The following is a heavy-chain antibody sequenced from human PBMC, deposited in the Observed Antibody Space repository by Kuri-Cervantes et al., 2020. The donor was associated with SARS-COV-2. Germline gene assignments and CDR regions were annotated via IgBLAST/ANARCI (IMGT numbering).Heavy chain of an antibody. CDR3: ARDEVVVVPAAISGWYYYGMDV. CDR1: GFTFSSYA. J-gene: IGHJ6*02. V-gene: IGHV3-21*01. CDR2: ISSSSSYI. D-gene: IGHD2-2*02. Sequence: GESLKISCAASGFTFSSYAMSWVCQAPGKGLEWVSSISSSSSYIYYADSVKGRFTISRDNAKNSLYLQTNSLRAEDTAVYYCARDEVVVVPAAISGWYYYGMDVWGQGTTVTVSS.